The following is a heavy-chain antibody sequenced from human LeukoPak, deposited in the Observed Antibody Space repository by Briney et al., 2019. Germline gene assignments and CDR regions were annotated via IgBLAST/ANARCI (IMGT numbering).Heavy chain of an antibody. V-gene: IGHV1-69*01. J-gene: IGHJ5*02. CDR1: GGTFSSYA. CDR2: IIPILGTA. D-gene: IGHD2-15*01. CDR3: ARAPGGIYNWFDP. Sequence: SVKVSCKASGGTFSSYAISWVRQAPGQGLEWMGGIIPILGTANYAQKFQGRVTITADESTSTAYMELSSLRSEDTAVYYCARAPGGIYNWFDPWGQGTLVTVSS.